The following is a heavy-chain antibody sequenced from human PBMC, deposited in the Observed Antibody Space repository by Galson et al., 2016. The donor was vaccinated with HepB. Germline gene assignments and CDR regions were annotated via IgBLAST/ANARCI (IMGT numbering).Heavy chain of an antibody. Sequence: TLSLTCTVSGGSISSGGYYWSWIRQHPGKGLEWIGYIYYSGNTDQNPSLKSRVTMSLDASKNQFSLKLSSVTAADTAVYYCARRYYTYFDYWGQGTLVTVSS. CDR1: GGSISSGGYY. J-gene: IGHJ4*02. CDR2: IYYSGNT. D-gene: IGHD3-22*01. CDR3: ARRYYTYFDY. V-gene: IGHV4-31*03.